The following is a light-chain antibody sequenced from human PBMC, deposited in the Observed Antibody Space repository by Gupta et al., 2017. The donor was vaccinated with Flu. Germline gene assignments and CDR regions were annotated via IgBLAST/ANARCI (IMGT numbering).Light chain of an antibody. CDR2: NAS. CDR1: QSVGSF. V-gene: IGKV3-11*01. J-gene: IGKJ2*01. CDR3: QQRSNWPPGRT. Sequence: RAALPCRASQSVGSFLAWYQKKPGQAPRLLIYNASNSATGIPARFSGSGSGTDFTLTISSLGPEDFAVYYCQQRSNWPPGRTFGQGTKLEIK.